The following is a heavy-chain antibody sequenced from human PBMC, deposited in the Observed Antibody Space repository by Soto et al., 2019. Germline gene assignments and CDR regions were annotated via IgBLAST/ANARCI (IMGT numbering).Heavy chain of an antibody. CDR3: ASHGYSYGYLFHY. CDR1: GGTFSRYA. Sequence: QVQLVQSGAEVKKPGSSVKVSCKASGGTFSRYAISWVRQAPGQGLEWMGGIIPIFGTADYAQKFQGRVTITAHESTSTAYMELSSLRSEDTAVYYCASHGYSYGYLFHYWGQGTLVTVSS. CDR2: IIPIFGTA. J-gene: IGHJ4*02. D-gene: IGHD5-18*01. V-gene: IGHV1-69*12.